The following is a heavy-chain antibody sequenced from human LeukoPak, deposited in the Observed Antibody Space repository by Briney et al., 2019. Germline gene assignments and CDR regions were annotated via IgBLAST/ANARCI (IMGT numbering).Heavy chain of an antibody. CDR2: FNTYNDNT. Sequence: ASVKVSCKTSGYTFATYGISWVRQAPGQGLDWMGWFNTYNDNTNYAQKLQGRVTMTTDTSTNTAYMELRSLGSDDTAVYYCARALYSNYVLGLYYFDYWGQGTLVTVSS. CDR1: GYTFATYG. J-gene: IGHJ4*02. D-gene: IGHD4-11*01. V-gene: IGHV1-18*01. CDR3: ARALYSNYVLGLYYFDY.